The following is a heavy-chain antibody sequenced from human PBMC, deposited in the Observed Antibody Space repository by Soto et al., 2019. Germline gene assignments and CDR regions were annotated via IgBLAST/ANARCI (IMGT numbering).Heavy chain of an antibody. Sequence: GGSLRLSCAASGFTFSTYNMNWVRQAPGKGLEWVSYIRGPSGAIYYVDSVRGRFTMSRDNSKNTLYLQMNSLRAEDTAVYYCAKDRRQHYSSAYPGQGTLVPVSS. CDR1: GFTFSTYN. J-gene: IGHJ4*02. CDR2: IRGPSGAI. CDR3: AKDRRQHYSSAY. V-gene: IGHV3-48*01.